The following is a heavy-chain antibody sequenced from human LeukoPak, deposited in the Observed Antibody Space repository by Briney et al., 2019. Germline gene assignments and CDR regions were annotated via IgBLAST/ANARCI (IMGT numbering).Heavy chain of an antibody. J-gene: IGHJ5*02. Sequence: PSETLSITCAVYGGSFSGYYWSWIRQPPGKGLEWIGEINHSGSTNYNPSLKSRVTISVDTSKNQFSLKLSSVTAADTAVYYCARQAVPAAKKNWFDPWGQGTLVTVSS. CDR3: ARQAVPAAKKNWFDP. CDR1: GGSFSGYY. CDR2: INHSGST. D-gene: IGHD2-2*01. V-gene: IGHV4-34*01.